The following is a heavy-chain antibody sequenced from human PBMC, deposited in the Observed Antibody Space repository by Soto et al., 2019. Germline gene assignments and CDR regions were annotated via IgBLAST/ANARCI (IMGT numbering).Heavy chain of an antibody. D-gene: IGHD3-10*01. Sequence: SESLSLTCSVSGDSVSGYYWSWIRQPTGKGLEWIGHIYYSGITKYNPSLKSRVTISVDTSKNQFSLKLNFVTAADTAVYYCARQRSGSGNLLWFDSWGQGTLVTVSS. J-gene: IGHJ5*01. CDR1: GDSVSGYY. V-gene: IGHV4-59*08. CDR3: ARQRSGSGNLLWFDS. CDR2: IYYSGIT.